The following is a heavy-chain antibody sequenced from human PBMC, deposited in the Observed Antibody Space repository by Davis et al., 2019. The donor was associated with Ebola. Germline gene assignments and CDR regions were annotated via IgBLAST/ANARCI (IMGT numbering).Heavy chain of an antibody. J-gene: IGHJ4*02. Sequence: PGGSLRLSCAASGFTFSGSAMHWVRQAPGKGLEWVSAISSSGGSTYYADSVKGRFTISRDNSKNTLYLQMNSLRAEDTAVYYCAKDGWELRDWGQGTLVTVSS. D-gene: IGHD1-26*01. CDR2: ISSSGGST. V-gene: IGHV3-23*01. CDR3: AKDGWELRD. CDR1: GFTFSGSA.